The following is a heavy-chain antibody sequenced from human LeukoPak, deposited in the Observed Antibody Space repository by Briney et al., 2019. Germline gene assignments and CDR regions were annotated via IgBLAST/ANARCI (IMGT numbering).Heavy chain of an antibody. V-gene: IGHV4-59*08. Sequence: SETLSLTCTVSGDSISNYYWTWIRQPPGKGLEWIGYIYYSGNTNYNPSLKSRATISLDTSKNQLSLKLTSVTAADTAIYYCARRKAKTPNYFDYWGQGALVTVSS. CDR1: GDSISNYY. J-gene: IGHJ4*02. CDR2: IYYSGNT. CDR3: ARRKAKTPNYFDY.